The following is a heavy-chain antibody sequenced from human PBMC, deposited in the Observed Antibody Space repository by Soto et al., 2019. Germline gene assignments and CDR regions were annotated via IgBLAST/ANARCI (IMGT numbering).Heavy chain of an antibody. V-gene: IGHV1-46*02. D-gene: IGHD6-6*01. CDR1: GYTFNSYY. CDR3: ARDREVGRGARIAARPGFDP. Sequence: ASVKVSCKSSGYTFNSYYMYWVRQAPGQGLEWMGIINPSGGSTSYAQKFQGRVTMTRDTSTSTVYMELSSLRYEDTAVYYCARDREVGRGARIAARPGFDPWGQGTLVTVSS. J-gene: IGHJ5*02. CDR2: INPSGGST.